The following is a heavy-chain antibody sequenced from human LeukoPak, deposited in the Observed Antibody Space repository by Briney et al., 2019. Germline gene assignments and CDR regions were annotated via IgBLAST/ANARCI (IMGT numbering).Heavy chain of an antibody. CDR2: IYHGSA. D-gene: IGHD4-23*01. Sequence: SETLSLTCTVSDDSVSSSRYYWTWIRQPPGKGLEWIGYIYHGSATYNPSLESRVTLSMDTSKNQYSLKMTSVTAADTAVYYCARGATVVTLDYWGQGTLVTVSS. J-gene: IGHJ4*02. V-gene: IGHV4-61*01. CDR1: DDSVSSSRYY. CDR3: ARGATVVTLDY.